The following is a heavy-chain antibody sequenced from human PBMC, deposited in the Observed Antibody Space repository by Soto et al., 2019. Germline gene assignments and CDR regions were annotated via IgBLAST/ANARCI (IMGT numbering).Heavy chain of an antibody. Sequence: ASVKVSCKASGYTFTGYYMHWVRQAPGQGLEWMGWINPNSGGTNYAQKFQGRVTMTRDTSISTAYMELSRLRSDDTAVYYCARERYYDILTDSSWFDPWGQGTVVTVSS. CDR1: GYTFTGYY. D-gene: IGHD3-9*01. CDR2: INPNSGGT. CDR3: ARERYYDILTDSSWFDP. J-gene: IGHJ5*02. V-gene: IGHV1-2*02.